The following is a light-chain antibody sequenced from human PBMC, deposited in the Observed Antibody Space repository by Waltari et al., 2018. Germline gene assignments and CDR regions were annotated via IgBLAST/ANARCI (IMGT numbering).Light chain of an antibody. CDR2: YDT. Sequence: YVLTQPPSVSVAPGKPATLTCGGENIERKSVNWYQQKPGQAPVLVLFYDTDRPSGIPDRFSGSNSGNTATLTISWVEAGDEADYHCQVWDDTTNSGVFGGGTRLTVL. CDR3: QVWDDTTNSGV. V-gene: IGLV3-21*04. CDR1: NIERKS. J-gene: IGLJ3*02.